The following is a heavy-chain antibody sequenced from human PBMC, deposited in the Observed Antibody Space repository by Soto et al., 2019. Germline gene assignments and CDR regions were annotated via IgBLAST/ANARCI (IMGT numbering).Heavy chain of an antibody. D-gene: IGHD4-17*01. V-gene: IGHV1-2*04. J-gene: IGHJ6*03. Sequence: ASVKVSCKASGYTFTDYYIHWVRQAPGQGLEWMGWINPNSGGTIYAQKSQGWVTMTRDTSISTAYMEVSRLRSDDTAVYYCARGVSVTYYYYYMDVWGKGTTVTVSS. CDR1: GYTFTDYY. CDR3: ARGVSVTYYYYYMDV. CDR2: INPNSGGT.